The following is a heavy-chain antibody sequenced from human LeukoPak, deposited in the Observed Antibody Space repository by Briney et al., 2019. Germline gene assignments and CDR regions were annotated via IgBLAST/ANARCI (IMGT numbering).Heavy chain of an antibody. CDR2: INWNGGST. CDR3: ARVSDGRNYYDSSGYSY. D-gene: IGHD3-22*01. CDR1: GFTFDDYG. V-gene: IGHV3-20*04. Sequence: GGSLRLSCAASGFTFDDYGISWVRQAPGKGLEWVSGINWNGGSTGYADSVKGRFTISRDNAKNSLYLQMNSLRAEDTALYYCARVSDGRNYYDSSGYSYWGQGTLVTVSS. J-gene: IGHJ4*02.